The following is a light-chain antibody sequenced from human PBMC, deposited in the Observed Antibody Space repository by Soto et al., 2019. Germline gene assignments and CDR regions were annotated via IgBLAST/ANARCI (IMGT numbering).Light chain of an antibody. CDR3: QHYYSTPFT. CDR1: QSVLYSSNNKNY. Sequence: DIVMTQSPDSLAVSLGERATINCKSSQSVLYSSNNKNYLAWYQQKPGQPPKLLIYWASTRESGVPDRFSGSGSGTDFTLTISSLQAEDVAVYYCQHYYSTPFTFGPGTKVTI. V-gene: IGKV4-1*01. J-gene: IGKJ3*01. CDR2: WAS.